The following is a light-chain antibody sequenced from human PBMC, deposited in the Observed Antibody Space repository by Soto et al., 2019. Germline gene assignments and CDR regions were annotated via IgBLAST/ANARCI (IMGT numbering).Light chain of an antibody. V-gene: IGKV1-39*01. CDR2: AAS. CDR3: QQSFSTPYI. CDR1: QSVNDY. Sequence: DFQVTQSPSSLSGSVGDRVTITCRASQSVNDYLNWYQQRPGKAPRLLIYAASTLHSGVPSRFSGSGFGTDFSLTITSLQPEDFATYYCQQSFSTPYIFGQGTKLEIK. J-gene: IGKJ2*01.